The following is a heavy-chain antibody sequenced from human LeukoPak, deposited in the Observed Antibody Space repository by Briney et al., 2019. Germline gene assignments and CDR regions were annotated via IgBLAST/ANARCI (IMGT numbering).Heavy chain of an antibody. Sequence: SETLSLTCTVSGGPFSGYFWSWIRQSSGQGLEWIGEIHNSGTTNYNPSLNSRVTISEDTSKNQFYLNLSSVTAADTAVYYCARRYYYNLGSFPFDFWGQGTLVTVSS. J-gene: IGHJ4*02. V-gene: IGHV4-34*01. CDR1: GGPFSGYF. CDR3: ARRYYYNLGSFPFDF. CDR2: IHNSGTT. D-gene: IGHD3-10*01.